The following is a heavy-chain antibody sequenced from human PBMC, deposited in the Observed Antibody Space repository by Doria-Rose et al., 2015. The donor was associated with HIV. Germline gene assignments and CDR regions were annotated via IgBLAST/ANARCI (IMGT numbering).Heavy chain of an antibody. Sequence: QVTLKESGPVLVKPTETLTLTCTVSGVSLSSPGMGVSWIRQPPGKALEWLANIFSDDERSYKTSLKSRLTISRCNSKSQVVLTMTDIDPVDTATYYCARIKSSRWYHKYYFDFWGQGTLVIVSA. V-gene: IGHV2-26*01. J-gene: IGHJ4*02. CDR1: GVSLSSPGMG. CDR2: IFSDDER. CDR3: ARIKSSRWYHKYYFDF. D-gene: IGHD6-13*01.